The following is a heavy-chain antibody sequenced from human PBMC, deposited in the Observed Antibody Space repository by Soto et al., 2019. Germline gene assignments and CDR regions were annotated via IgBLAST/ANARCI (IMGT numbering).Heavy chain of an antibody. Sequence: GGSLRLSCAAAEFTLSDHYMDWVRQAPGKGLEWIGRTRNKANSYTTEYAASVKGRFTISRDDSKDSLYLQMSSLKTEDTAVYYCARNNGLNRYFDLWGSGTWVTVSS. D-gene: IGHD1-20*01. CDR2: TRNKANSYTT. V-gene: IGHV3-72*01. J-gene: IGHJ2*01. CDR1: EFTLSDHY. CDR3: ARNNGLNRYFDL.